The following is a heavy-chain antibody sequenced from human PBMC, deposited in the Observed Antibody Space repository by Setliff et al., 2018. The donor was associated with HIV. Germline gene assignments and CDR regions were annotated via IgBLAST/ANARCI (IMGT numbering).Heavy chain of an antibody. V-gene: IGHV4-59*01. Sequence: PSETLSLTCTVSEGYITGYYWTWIRQPPGRGLEWIGYIFYSGTTKFNPSLKSRAAISVDSSNNQFSLKMTSVTAADTAVYFYARFNALLGSSTYYDYWGPGLLVTVSS. J-gene: IGHJ4*02. D-gene: IGHD3-22*01. CDR1: EGYITGYY. CDR3: ARFNALLGSSTYYDY. CDR2: IFYSGTT.